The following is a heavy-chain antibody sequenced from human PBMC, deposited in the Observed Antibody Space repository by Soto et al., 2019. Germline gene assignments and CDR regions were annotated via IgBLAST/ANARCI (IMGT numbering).Heavy chain of an antibody. J-gene: IGHJ4*02. CDR1: GFTFSSYA. CDR2: ISYEGSNK. D-gene: IGHD6-13*01. CDR3: ARDGIAAAGTLQIVGATSYLFDY. V-gene: IGHV3-30-3*01. Sequence: PGGSLRLSCAASGFTFSSYAMHWVRQAPGKGLEWVAVISYEGSNKYYADSVKGRFTISRDNSKNTLYLQMNSLRAEDTAVYYCARDGIAAAGTLQIVGATSYLFDYWGQGTLVTVSS.